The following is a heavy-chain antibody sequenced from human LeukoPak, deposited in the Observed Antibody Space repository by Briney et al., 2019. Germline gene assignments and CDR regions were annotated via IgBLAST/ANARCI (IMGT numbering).Heavy chain of an antibody. D-gene: IGHD5-24*01. Sequence: KASETLSLTCTVSGGSISSYCWSWIRQPPGKGLEWIGYIYYSGSTNYNPSLKRRVTISVDTSKNQFSLKLSSVTDADTAVYYCARVARWLQFGAFDIWGQGTMVTVSS. J-gene: IGHJ3*02. CDR3: ARVARWLQFGAFDI. CDR2: IYYSGST. V-gene: IGHV4-59*01. CDR1: GGSISSYC.